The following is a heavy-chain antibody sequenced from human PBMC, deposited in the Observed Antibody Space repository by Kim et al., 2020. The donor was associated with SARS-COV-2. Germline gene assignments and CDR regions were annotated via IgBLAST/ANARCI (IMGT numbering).Heavy chain of an antibody. CDR2: ISYDGSNK. CDR3: ASGGFGEPEAYYLGVYYFDY. CDR1: GFTFSSYG. Sequence: GGSLRLSCAASGFTFSSYGMHWVRQAPGKGLEWVAVISYDGSNKYYADSVKGRFTISRDNSKNTLYLQMNSLRAEDTAVCYCASGGFGEPEAYYLGVYYFDYWGQGTLVTVSS. V-gene: IGHV3-33*05. D-gene: IGHD3-10*01. J-gene: IGHJ4*02.